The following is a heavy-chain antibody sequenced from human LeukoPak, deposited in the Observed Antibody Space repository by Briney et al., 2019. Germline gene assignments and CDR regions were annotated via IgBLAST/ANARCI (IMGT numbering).Heavy chain of an antibody. J-gene: IGHJ4*02. CDR2: MNPNSGKT. CDR1: GYTFTSYD. CDR3: ARDMVRGVHGAQ. D-gene: IGHD3-10*01. Sequence: GASVKVSCKASGYTFTSYDINWVGQATGQGREWMGWMNPNSGKTGYAQKFQGTVTMTRNTSISTAYMELSSLRSEDTAVYYCARDMVRGVHGAQWGQGTLVTVSS. V-gene: IGHV1-8*01.